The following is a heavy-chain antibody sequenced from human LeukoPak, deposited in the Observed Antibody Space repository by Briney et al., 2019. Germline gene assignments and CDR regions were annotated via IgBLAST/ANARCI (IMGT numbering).Heavy chain of an antibody. V-gene: IGHV4-30-2*01. J-gene: IGHJ4*02. Sequence: SETLSLTCAVSGGSISSGGYSWSWIRQPPGKGLEWIGYISHSGSTYYNPSLKSRVTISVDRSKNQFSLKLSSVTAAGTAVYYCVTGDGFDYWGQGTLVTVSS. D-gene: IGHD7-27*01. CDR3: VTGDGFDY. CDR2: ISHSGST. CDR1: GGSISSGGYS.